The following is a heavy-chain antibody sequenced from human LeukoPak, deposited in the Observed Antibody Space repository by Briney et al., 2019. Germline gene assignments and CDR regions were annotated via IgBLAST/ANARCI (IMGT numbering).Heavy chain of an antibody. CDR1: GYTFTDYY. Sequence: ASVRVSCKGSGYTFTDYYMQWVRQAPGQGLEWMGWINTNTGGTNYAQNFQGRVTMSSDTSTSTTYMALSRLRSDDTAVYYCARGRGGGGANYFYYMDVWGEGTRVTVSS. CDR2: INTNTGGT. D-gene: IGHD3-3*01. CDR3: ARGRGGGGANYFYYMDV. V-gene: IGHV1-2*02. J-gene: IGHJ6*03.